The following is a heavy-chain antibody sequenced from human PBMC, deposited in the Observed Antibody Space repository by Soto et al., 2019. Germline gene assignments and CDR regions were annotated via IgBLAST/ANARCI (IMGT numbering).Heavy chain of an antibody. CDR1: GGSISSSSYY. J-gene: IGHJ5*02. V-gene: IGHV4-39*01. CDR2: IYYSGST. CDR3: ARTGTLCFGELVNWFDP. D-gene: IGHD3-10*01. Sequence: QLQLQESGPGLVKPSETLSLTCTVSGGSISSSSYYWGWIRQPPGKGLEWIGSIYYSGSTSYNPSPKSRVTHSVSTSKKPFSLKLSSVTAADTAVYYCARTGTLCFGELVNWFDPWGQGTLVTVSS.